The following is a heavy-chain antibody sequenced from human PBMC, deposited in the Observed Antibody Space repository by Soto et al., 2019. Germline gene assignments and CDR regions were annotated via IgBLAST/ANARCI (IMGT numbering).Heavy chain of an antibody. CDR1: GFTFTNSA. V-gene: IGHV1-58*02. CDR2: IVVGSGNT. J-gene: IGHJ4*02. D-gene: IGHD3-9*01. Sequence: SVKVSCKASGFTFTNSAMQWVRQARGQSLEWIGWIVVGSGNTNYAPKFQERVTITWDMSTSTAYMELNSLESEDTAVYYCSRDDSDWFFNWGRGTLVTVSS. CDR3: SRDDSDWFFN.